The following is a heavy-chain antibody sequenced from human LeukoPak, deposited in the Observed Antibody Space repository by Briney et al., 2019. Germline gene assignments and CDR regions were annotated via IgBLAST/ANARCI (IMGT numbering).Heavy chain of an antibody. CDR1: GYTFTSYY. CDR3: ARDRGYCSGGSRYHFDY. Sequence: ASVKVSCKASGYTFTSYYMHWVRQAPGQGLEWMGIINPSGGSTSYAQKFQGRVTMTRDTSTSTVYMELSSLRSEDTAVYYCARDRGYCSGGSRYHFDYWGQGTLVTVSS. V-gene: IGHV1-46*01. CDR2: INPSGGST. D-gene: IGHD2-15*01. J-gene: IGHJ4*02.